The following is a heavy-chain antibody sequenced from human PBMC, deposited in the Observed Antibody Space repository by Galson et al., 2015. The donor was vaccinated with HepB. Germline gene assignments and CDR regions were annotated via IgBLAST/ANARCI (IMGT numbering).Heavy chain of an antibody. CDR3: ARDRVYGDYDVYWYFDL. Sequence: SVKVSCKASGYTFTNYGISWVRQAPGQGLEWMGWISVYNGNTNYVQKFQGRVTMTTDTSTSTAYMELRSLRSDDTAVYCCARDRVYGDYDVYWYFDLWGRGTLVTVSS. CDR2: ISVYNGNT. D-gene: IGHD4-17*01. V-gene: IGHV1-18*01. CDR1: GYTFTNYG. J-gene: IGHJ2*01.